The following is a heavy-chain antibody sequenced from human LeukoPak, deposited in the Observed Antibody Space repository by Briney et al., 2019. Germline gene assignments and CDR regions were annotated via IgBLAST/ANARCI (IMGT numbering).Heavy chain of an antibody. Sequence: LETLSLTCTVSGGSLSSSSYYWSWIRQPPGKGLDWIGYIYYSGSTNYNPSLKSRLTISVDTSKNQFSLKLSSVTAADTAVYYCARGRHYYGTFDYWGQGTLVTVSS. CDR2: IYYSGST. CDR3: ARGRHYYGTFDY. V-gene: IGHV4-61*01. J-gene: IGHJ4*02. D-gene: IGHD3-10*01. CDR1: GGSLSSSSYY.